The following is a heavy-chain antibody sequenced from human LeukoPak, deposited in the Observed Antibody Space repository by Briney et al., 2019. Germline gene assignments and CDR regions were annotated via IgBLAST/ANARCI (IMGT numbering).Heavy chain of an antibody. J-gene: IGHJ3*02. Sequence: QTGGSLRLSCAASGFMFSSYGMHWVRQAPGKGLEWVAFIRYDGSNKYYADFVKGRFTISRDNSKNTLYLQMNSLRAEDTAVYYCARTASSAMDAFDIWGQGTMVTVSS. D-gene: IGHD1-1*01. CDR2: IRYDGSNK. CDR3: ARTASSAMDAFDI. CDR1: GFMFSSYG. V-gene: IGHV3-30*02.